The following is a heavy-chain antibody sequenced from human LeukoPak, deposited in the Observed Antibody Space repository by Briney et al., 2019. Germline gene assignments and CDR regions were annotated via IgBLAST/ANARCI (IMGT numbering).Heavy chain of an antibody. D-gene: IGHD2-15*01. V-gene: IGHV3-30*03. CDR3: VRGRSASCYSGMDV. CDR1: GFTFSGFG. J-gene: IGHJ6*02. Sequence: GGSLRLSCAASGFTFSGFGMHWVRQAPGKGLEWVAEISYDGRNKYYIDAVKGRFTISRDDSTNTLYLHMNSLRAEDTAVYYCVRGRSASCYSGMDVWGQGTTVTVSS. CDR2: ISYDGRNK.